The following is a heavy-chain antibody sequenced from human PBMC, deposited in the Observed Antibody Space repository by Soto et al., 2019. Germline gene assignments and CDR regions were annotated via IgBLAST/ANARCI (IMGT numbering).Heavy chain of an antibody. J-gene: IGHJ4*02. D-gene: IGHD3-9*01. CDR3: AIGHQYYDILTGYYPYYFDY. CDR2: IYYSGST. Sequence: QVQLQESGPGLAKPSETLSLTCTVSGGSISSYYWSWIRQPPGKGLAWIGYIYYSGSTNYNPSIKSRVSISVDTSKNQFSLKLSPVTAADTAVYYCAIGHQYYDILTGYYPYYFDYWGQGTLVTVSS. CDR1: GGSISSYY. V-gene: IGHV4-59*01.